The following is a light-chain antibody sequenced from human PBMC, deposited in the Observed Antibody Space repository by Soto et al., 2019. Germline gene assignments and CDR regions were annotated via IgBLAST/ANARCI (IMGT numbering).Light chain of an antibody. Sequence: QSVLAQPPSASGSPGQSVTISCTGTSSDVGGYNYVSWYQQHPGKAPKLMIYEVSKRPSGVPDRFSGSKSGNTASLTVSGLQAEFEADYYCSSYAGSNNFYYVFGTGTKATVL. CDR1: SSDVGGYNY. CDR3: SSYAGSNNFYYV. V-gene: IGLV2-8*01. J-gene: IGLJ1*01. CDR2: EVS.